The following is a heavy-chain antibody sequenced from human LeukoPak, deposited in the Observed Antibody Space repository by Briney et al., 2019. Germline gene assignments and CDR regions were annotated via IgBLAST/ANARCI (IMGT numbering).Heavy chain of an antibody. CDR2: INPYTGNT. CDR3: ARGQVDTDLVIGGWFDH. CDR1: GYAFTSHA. Sequence: GASVKVSCTASGYAFTSHAISWVRQAPGQGLEWMGWINPYTGNTNFAQRFQGRVTMTTETSTRTAYMEVKSLRSDDTAVYYCARGQVDTDLVIGGWFDHWGQGTLVTVSS. J-gene: IGHJ5*02. D-gene: IGHD5-18*01. V-gene: IGHV1-18*01.